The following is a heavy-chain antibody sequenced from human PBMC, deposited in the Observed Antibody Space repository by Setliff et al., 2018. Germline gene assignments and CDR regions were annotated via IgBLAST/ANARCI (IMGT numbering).Heavy chain of an antibody. J-gene: IGHJ3*02. Sequence: SETLSLTCTVSGASVSGNSYYWGWIRQPPGKGLEWIGSVNLRGRTYYNPSLKSRVTISTDTSKNQFSLNLSSLTVADTAFYYCARDVADGYGVDAYAGGGFDIWGQGTMVTVSS. V-gene: IGHV4-39*07. CDR3: ARDVADGYGVDAYAGGGFDI. D-gene: IGHD4-17*01. CDR1: GASVSGNSYY. CDR2: VNLRGRT.